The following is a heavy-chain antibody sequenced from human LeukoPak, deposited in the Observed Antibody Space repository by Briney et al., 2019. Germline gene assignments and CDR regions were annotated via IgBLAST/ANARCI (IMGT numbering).Heavy chain of an antibody. Sequence: ASVRVSPEASLYTFTIDVTSCVSEAPGQGRGWGWRICAYNGNTNYAQKLQGRVTMTTDTSTSTAYMELRSLRSDDTAVYYCARIYCSGGSCYKLCDYWGQGTLVTVSS. J-gene: IGHJ4*02. CDR3: ARIYCSGGSCYKLCDY. CDR2: ICAYNGNT. CDR1: LYTFTIDV. D-gene: IGHD2-15*01. V-gene: IGHV1-18*01.